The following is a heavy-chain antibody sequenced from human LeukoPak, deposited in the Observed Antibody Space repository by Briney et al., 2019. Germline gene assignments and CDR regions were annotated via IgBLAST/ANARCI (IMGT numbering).Heavy chain of an antibody. CDR2: IRSKAYGGTT. CDR3: TRDPGDDYYASSGYYYVDS. D-gene: IGHD3-22*01. J-gene: IGHJ4*02. Sequence: GGSLRLSCTASGFTLCGYAMSWFRQAPGKGVEGVGFIRSKAYGGTTEYAASVKGRFTISRDDSKSIAYLQMNSLKTEDTAVYYCTRDPGDDYYASSGYYYVDSWGQGTLVTVSS. CDR1: GFTLCGYA. V-gene: IGHV3-49*03.